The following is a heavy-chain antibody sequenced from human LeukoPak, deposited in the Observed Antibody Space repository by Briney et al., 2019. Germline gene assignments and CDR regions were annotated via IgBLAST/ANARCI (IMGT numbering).Heavy chain of an antibody. V-gene: IGHV4-39*01. CDR1: GGSISSSSYY. CDR2: SYYSGST. D-gene: IGHD2-15*01. CDR3: ARNPSFSGGWYFDL. J-gene: IGHJ2*01. Sequence: PSETLSLTCTVSGGSISSSSYYWGWIRQPPGQGLEWVGSSYYSGSTYYNPSLKSRVTISVDTSKNPFYLKLSSVTAEDTAVYYCARNPSFSGGWYFDLWGHGTMVTVSS.